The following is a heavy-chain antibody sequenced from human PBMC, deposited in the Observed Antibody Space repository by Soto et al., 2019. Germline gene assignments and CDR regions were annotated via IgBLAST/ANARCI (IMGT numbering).Heavy chain of an antibody. CDR1: GGSISSGGYS. CDR2: IYHSGST. D-gene: IGHD4-17*01. V-gene: IGHV4-30-2*01. J-gene: IGHJ4*02. Sequence: SETLSLTCAVSGGSISSGGYSWSWIRQPPGKGLEWIGYIYHSGSTYYNPSLKSRVTISVDRSKNQLSLKLSSVTAADTAVYYCARGVTTVTTIDYWGQGTLVTVSS. CDR3: ARGVTTVTTIDY.